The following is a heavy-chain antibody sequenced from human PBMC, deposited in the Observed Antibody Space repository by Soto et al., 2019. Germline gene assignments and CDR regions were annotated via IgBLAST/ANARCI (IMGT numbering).Heavy chain of an antibody. CDR2: VAPIFDFS. CDR1: GGTFDSYS. J-gene: IGHJ3*01. V-gene: IGHV1-69*02. CDR3: ATGALRGRQKLVRDVFDF. Sequence: QVQLVHSGAEVKKPGSSLRVSCRASGGTFDSYSISWVRQAPGQGLEWLGKVAPIFDFSRYAPKFQGRVTITADNSTNIAYMDLSGLTSEDTAVYYCATGALRGRQKLVRDVFDFWGQGTKGTVSS. D-gene: IGHD1-1*01.